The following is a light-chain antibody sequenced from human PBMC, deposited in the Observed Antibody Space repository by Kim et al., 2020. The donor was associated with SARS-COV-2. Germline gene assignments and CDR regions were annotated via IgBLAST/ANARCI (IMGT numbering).Light chain of an antibody. J-gene: IGKJ1*01. CDR2: AAS. V-gene: IGKV1-6*01. Sequence: ASVGDRVTITCRSSQDIGNDLGWYQQKPGKAPRLLIYAASSLQSGVPSRFSGSGSGTDFTLTISSLQPEDFATYYCLQDYNYPWTFGQGTKVDIK. CDR3: LQDYNYPWT. CDR1: QDIGND.